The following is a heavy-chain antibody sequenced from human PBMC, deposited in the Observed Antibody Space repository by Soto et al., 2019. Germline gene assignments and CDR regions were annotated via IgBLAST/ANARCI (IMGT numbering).Heavy chain of an antibody. CDR2: IKSKTDGGTT. Sequence: EVQLVESGGGLVKPGGSLRLSCAASGFTFSNAWMNWVRQAPGKGLEWVGRIKSKTDGGTTDYAAPVKGRFTISRDDSKNTLYLQMNSLKTEDTAVYYCTTGNPVVRGANDYWGQGTLVTVSS. D-gene: IGHD3-10*01. J-gene: IGHJ4*02. V-gene: IGHV3-15*07. CDR1: GFTFSNAW. CDR3: TTGNPVVRGANDY.